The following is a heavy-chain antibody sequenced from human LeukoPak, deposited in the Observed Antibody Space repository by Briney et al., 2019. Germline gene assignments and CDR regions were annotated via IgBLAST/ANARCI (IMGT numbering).Heavy chain of an antibody. V-gene: IGHV3-74*01. D-gene: IGHD5-18*01. Sequence: GGSLRLSCAASGFTFSNHWMHWVRQAPGKGLMWVSRINRDGGRTDYADSVKGRFTISRDDAKNTLYLQVNSLRAEDTAVYFCARGGSDTAMAHDYWGQGTLVTVSS. CDR2: INRDGGRT. CDR1: GFTFSNHW. J-gene: IGHJ4*02. CDR3: ARGGSDTAMAHDY.